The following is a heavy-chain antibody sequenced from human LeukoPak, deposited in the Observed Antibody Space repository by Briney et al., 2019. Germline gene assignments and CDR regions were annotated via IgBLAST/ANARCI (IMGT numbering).Heavy chain of an antibody. Sequence: GASVKVSCKASGYTFTSYYMHWVRQAPGQGLEWMGIINPSGGSTSYAQKFQGRVTMTRDMSTSTVYMELSSLRSEDTAVYYCARDLGGWNRDYWGQGTLVTVSS. D-gene: IGHD6-19*01. CDR3: ARDLGGWNRDY. CDR1: GYTFTSYY. J-gene: IGHJ4*02. V-gene: IGHV1-46*01. CDR2: INPSGGST.